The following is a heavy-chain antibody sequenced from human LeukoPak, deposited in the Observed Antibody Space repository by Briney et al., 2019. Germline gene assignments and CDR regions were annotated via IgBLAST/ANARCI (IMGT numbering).Heavy chain of an antibody. V-gene: IGHV1-2*06. Sequence: GASVKVSCKASGYTFTGYYIHWVRQAPGQGLEWMGRINPNNGATNYAQKLQGRVTITGDTSISTAYMELSSLRSDDTAVYYCTRESGSYHGNDYWGQGTLVTVSS. CDR1: GYTFTGYY. CDR2: INPNNGAT. J-gene: IGHJ4*02. D-gene: IGHD1-26*01. CDR3: TRESGSYHGNDY.